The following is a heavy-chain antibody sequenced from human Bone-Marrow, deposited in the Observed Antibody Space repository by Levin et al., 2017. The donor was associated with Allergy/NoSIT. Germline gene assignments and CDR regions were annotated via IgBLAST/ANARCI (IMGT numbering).Heavy chain of an antibody. J-gene: IGHJ4*02. CDR2: ISSSGSTI. V-gene: IGHV3-48*03. Sequence: GGSLRLSCAASGFTFSSYEMNWVRQAPGKGLEWVSYISSSGSTIYYADSVKGRFTISRDNAKNSLYLQMNSLRAEDTAVYYCARDYLMYGSVGATLWGQGTLVTVSS. D-gene: IGHD1-26*01. CDR3: ARDYLMYGSVGATL. CDR1: GFTFSSYE.